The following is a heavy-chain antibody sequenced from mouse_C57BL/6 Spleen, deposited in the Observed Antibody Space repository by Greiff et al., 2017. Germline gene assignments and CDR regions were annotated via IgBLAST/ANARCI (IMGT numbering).Heavy chain of an antibody. CDR2: ISDGGSYT. D-gene: IGHD2-3*01. Sequence: EVKVVESGGGLVKPGGSLKLSCAASGFTFSSYAMSWVRQTPEKRLEWVATISDGGSYTYYPDNVKGRFTISRDNAKNNLYLQMSHLKSEDTAMYYCARDGDGYPVAYWGQGTLVTVSA. J-gene: IGHJ3*01. CDR3: ARDGDGYPVAY. CDR1: GFTFSSYA. V-gene: IGHV5-4*01.